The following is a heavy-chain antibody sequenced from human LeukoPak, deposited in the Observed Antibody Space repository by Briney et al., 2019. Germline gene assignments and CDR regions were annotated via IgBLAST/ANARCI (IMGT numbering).Heavy chain of an antibody. CDR1: GYTFTTYG. Sequence: ASVKVSCKASGYTFTTYGIGWVRQAPGQGLEWMGWISPYSGNTNYAQKLQGRVTMTTDTSTSTAYMELRSLRSDDTALYYCAREGAAYYYMDVWGKGTTVTVSS. J-gene: IGHJ6*03. CDR2: ISPYSGNT. V-gene: IGHV1-18*01. CDR3: AREGAAYYYMDV. D-gene: IGHD3-16*01.